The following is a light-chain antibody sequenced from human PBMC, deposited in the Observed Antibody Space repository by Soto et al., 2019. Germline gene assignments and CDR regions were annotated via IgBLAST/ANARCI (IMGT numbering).Light chain of an antibody. J-gene: IGKJ4*02. V-gene: IGKV3-20*01. CDR3: QQYGSSPPLR. CDR1: QSVSSN. CDR2: GAS. Sequence: EIVLTQSPGTLSLSPGERATLSCRASQSVSSNLAWYQQTPGQGPRLLIYGASTRATCIPARFSGSGSGTDFTLTISRLEPEDFAVYYCQQYGSSPPLRFGGGTKVDI.